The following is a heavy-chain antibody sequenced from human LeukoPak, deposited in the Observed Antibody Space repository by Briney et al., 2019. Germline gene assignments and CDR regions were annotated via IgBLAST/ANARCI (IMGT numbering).Heavy chain of an antibody. CDR2: TNNDGTTK. V-gene: IGHV3-74*01. D-gene: IGHD6-19*01. CDR1: GFTFSNYW. Sequence: PGGSLRLSCAASGFTFSNYWMHWVRHAPGKGLVWVSFTNNDGTTKAYAASVTGRFTIFRDNAKNTVDLQMNSLSAEDTAVYYCARGSGGFDYWGQGSLVTVSS. CDR3: ARGSGGFDY. J-gene: IGHJ4*02.